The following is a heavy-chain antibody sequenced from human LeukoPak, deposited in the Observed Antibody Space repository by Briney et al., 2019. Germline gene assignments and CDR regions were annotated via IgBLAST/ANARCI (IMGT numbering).Heavy chain of an antibody. CDR2: IYYSGST. J-gene: IGHJ5*02. Sequence: SETLSLTCTVSGGSISSYYWSWIRQPPGKGLEWIGYIYYSGSTHYNPSLKSRVTISVDTSKNQFSLKLSTVTAADTAVYYCARKLERRSGNWFDPWGQGTLVTVSS. V-gene: IGHV4-59*01. D-gene: IGHD1-1*01. CDR3: ARKLERRSGNWFDP. CDR1: GGSISSYY.